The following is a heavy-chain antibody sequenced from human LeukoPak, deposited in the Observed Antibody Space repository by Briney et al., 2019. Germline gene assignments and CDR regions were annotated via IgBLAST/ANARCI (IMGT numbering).Heavy chain of an antibody. J-gene: IGHJ4*02. Sequence: PGRSLRLSCAASGFTLTYYAMHWVRQAPGKGLEWVAVTSYGGNKKYYADSVKGRFTISRDSSKNTLYLQMSSLRAEDTAVYYCARSSYDYGGIEGPFDYWGQGTLVTVSS. CDR1: GFTLTYYA. CDR3: ARSSYDYGGIEGPFDY. CDR2: TSYGGNKK. D-gene: IGHD4-23*01. V-gene: IGHV3-30*15.